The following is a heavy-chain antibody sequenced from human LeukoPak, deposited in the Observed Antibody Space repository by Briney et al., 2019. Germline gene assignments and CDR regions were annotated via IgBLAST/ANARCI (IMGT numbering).Heavy chain of an antibody. J-gene: IGHJ5*02. D-gene: IGHD2-2*01. CDR2: IKIRTDNFAT. CDR1: GFTFSGSD. V-gene: IGHV3-73*01. Sequence: HSGGSLKLSCAASGFTFSGSDVHWIRQASGKGLEWVGRIKIRTDNFATAYAASVKGRFTISRDDSGNTAYLLMNSLKTDDTAVYYCGFRSTEGLYKWFDPWGQGTLVTVSS. CDR3: GFRSTEGLYKWFDP.